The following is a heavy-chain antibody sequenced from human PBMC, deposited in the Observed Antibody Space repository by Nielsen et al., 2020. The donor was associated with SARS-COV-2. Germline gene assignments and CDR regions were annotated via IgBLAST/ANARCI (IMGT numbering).Heavy chain of an antibody. V-gene: IGHV3-33*01. Sequence: GGSLRLSCAASGFTFSSYGMHWVRQAPGKGLEWVAVIWYDGSNKYYADSVKGRFTISRDNSKNTLYLQMNSLRAEDTAVYYCARGNYYDSSGSITLLLDYWGQGTLVTVSS. CDR3: ARGNYYDSSGSITLLLDY. CDR1: GFTFSSYG. J-gene: IGHJ4*02. CDR2: IWYDGSNK. D-gene: IGHD3-22*01.